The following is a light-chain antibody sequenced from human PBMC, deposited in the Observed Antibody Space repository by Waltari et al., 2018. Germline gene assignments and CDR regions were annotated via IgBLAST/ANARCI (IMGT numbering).Light chain of an antibody. CDR1: QSISSY. Sequence: DIQMTQSPSSLSASVGDRVPITCRASQSISSYLNWYQQKPGKAPKLLIYAASSLQSGVPSRFSGSGSGTDFTLTISSLQPEDFATYYCQQSYSTLGVTFGPGTKVDIK. V-gene: IGKV1-39*01. CDR3: QQSYSTLGVT. J-gene: IGKJ3*01. CDR2: AAS.